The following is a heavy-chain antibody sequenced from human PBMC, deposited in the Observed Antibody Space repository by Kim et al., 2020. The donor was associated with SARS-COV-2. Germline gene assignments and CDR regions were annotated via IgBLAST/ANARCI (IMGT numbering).Heavy chain of an antibody. D-gene: IGHD3-9*01. CDR1: GFTFGSYG. CDR3: ARDGNFDWLLYSYYYGMDF. J-gene: IGHJ6*02. CDR2: IKQDGSEK. V-gene: IGHV3-7*01. Sequence: GGSLRLSCVASGFTFGSYGMSWVRQAPGKGLEWVANIKQDGSEKSYVDSVKGRFTISRDNAKNSLYLQMNSLRAEDTAVYYCARDGNFDWLLYSYYYGMDFWGQGTTVTVSS.